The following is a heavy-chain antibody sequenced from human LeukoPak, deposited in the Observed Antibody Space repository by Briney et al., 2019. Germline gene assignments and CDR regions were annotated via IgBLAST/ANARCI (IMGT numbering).Heavy chain of an antibody. V-gene: IGHV3-30*18. D-gene: IGHD3-16*02. CDR3: AKGDDYVWGSYRSFPFDY. Sequence: GGSLRLSCAASGFTFSSYGMHWVRQAPGKGLEWVAVISYDGSNKYYADSVKGRFTISRDNSKNTLYLQMNSLRAEDTAVYYCAKGDDYVWGSYRSFPFDYWGQGTLVTASS. CDR2: ISYDGSNK. J-gene: IGHJ4*02. CDR1: GFTFSSYG.